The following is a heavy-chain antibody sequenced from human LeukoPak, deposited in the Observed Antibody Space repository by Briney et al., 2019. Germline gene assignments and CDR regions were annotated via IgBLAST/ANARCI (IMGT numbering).Heavy chain of an antibody. Sequence: GGSLRLSCAASGFTFSSYDMHWVRQTIGKGLEWVSSIGIAGDTYYPGSVKGRFTISRENAKNSLYLQMNSLRAGDTAVYYSARAPPYSSASWGYYGMDVWGQGTTVTVSS. D-gene: IGHD6-6*01. CDR3: ARAPPYSSASWGYYGMDV. J-gene: IGHJ6*02. CDR1: GFTFSSYD. V-gene: IGHV3-13*01. CDR2: IGIAGDT.